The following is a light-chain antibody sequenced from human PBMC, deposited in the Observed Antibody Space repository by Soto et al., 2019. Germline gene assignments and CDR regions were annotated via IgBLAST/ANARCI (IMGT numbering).Light chain of an antibody. Sequence: QSALTQPASVSGSPGQSITISCTGTSDDIGANNYVSWYQHHPGKAPKILIYEAAHRPSGISHRFSGSKSGNTASLTISGLQAEDEADYFCTSYTSASTLVFGGGTKLTVL. CDR3: TSYTSASTLV. V-gene: IGLV2-14*01. J-gene: IGLJ2*01. CDR2: EAA. CDR1: SDDIGANNY.